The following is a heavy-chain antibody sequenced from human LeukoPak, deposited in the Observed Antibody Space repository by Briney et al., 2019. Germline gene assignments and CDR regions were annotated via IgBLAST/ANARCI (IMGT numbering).Heavy chain of an antibody. CDR1: GYTFTSYG. CDR3: ANGYSYGYVDY. Sequence: ASVKVSCKASGYTFTSYGISWVRQAPGQGLEWMGWINAGNGNTKYSQEFQGRVTITRDTSASTAYMELSSLRSEDIAVYYCANGYSYGYVDYWGQGTLVTVSS. J-gene: IGHJ4*02. CDR2: INAGNGNT. V-gene: IGHV1-3*03. D-gene: IGHD5-18*01.